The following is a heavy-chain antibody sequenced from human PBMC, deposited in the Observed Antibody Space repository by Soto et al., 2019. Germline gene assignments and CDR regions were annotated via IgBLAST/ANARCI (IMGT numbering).Heavy chain of an antibody. Sequence: PSETLSLTCTVSGGSISSYYWSWIRQPAGKGLEWIGRIYTSGSTNYNPSLKSRVTMSVDTSKNQFSLKLSSVTAADTAVYYCARGISFTIFGVVTSISRFDPWGQGTLVTVSS. J-gene: IGHJ5*02. V-gene: IGHV4-4*07. CDR3: ARGISFTIFGVVTSISRFDP. CDR1: GGSISSYY. D-gene: IGHD3-3*01. CDR2: IYTSGST.